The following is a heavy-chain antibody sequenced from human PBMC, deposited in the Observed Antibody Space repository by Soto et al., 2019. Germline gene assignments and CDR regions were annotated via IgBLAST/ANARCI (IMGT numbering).Heavy chain of an antibody. CDR2: IYYSGST. CDR3: ARVTYNWNYAPLGMDV. D-gene: IGHD1-7*01. J-gene: IGHJ6*02. Sequence: SETLSLTCTVSGGSISSSSYYWGWIRQPPGKGLEWIGSIYYSGSTYYNPSLKSRVTISVDTSKNQFSLKLSSVTAAGTAVYYCARVTYNWNYAPLGMDVWGQGTTVTVSS. CDR1: GGSISSSSYY. V-gene: IGHV4-39*01.